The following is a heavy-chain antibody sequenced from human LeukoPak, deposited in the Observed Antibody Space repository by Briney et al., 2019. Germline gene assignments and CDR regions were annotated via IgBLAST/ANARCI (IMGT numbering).Heavy chain of an antibody. V-gene: IGHV4-39*01. CDR1: GGSISLSYYY. CDR3: ARHRCSGGSCYPMNWFDP. D-gene: IGHD2-15*01. J-gene: IGHJ5*02. Sequence: PSETLSLTCSVSGGSISLSYYYWGWIRQPPGKGLEWIGEINHSGSTNYNPSLKSRVTISVDTSKNQFSLKLSSVTAADTAVYYCARHRCSGGSCYPMNWFDPWGQGTLVTVSS. CDR2: INHSGST.